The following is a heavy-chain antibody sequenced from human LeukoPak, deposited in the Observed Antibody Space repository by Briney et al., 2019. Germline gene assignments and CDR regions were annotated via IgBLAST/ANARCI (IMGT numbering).Heavy chain of an antibody. D-gene: IGHD5-18*01. CDR1: GFTFSSSW. V-gene: IGHV3-7*05. Sequence: GGSLRLSCAASGFTFSSSWMSWVRLAPGKGLEWVANIKQDGSEKYYVDSVKGRFTISRDNAKNSLYLQMNSLRAEDTAVYYCASARGSNYGSLGDWGQGTLVTVSS. J-gene: IGHJ4*02. CDR2: IKQDGSEK. CDR3: ASARGSNYGSLGD.